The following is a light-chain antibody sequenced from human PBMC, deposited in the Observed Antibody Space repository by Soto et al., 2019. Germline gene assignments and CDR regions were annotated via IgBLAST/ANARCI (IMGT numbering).Light chain of an antibody. Sequence: DVVMTQSPLSLPVTLGQPASISCRSSQSLVHSDGNTYLNWFQQRPGQSPRRLIYKVSYRDSGXPXRXXGSGSGTDFTLKISRVEAEDVGVHYCMQSTHWPPLTFGGGTKVEIK. CDR3: MQSTHWPPLT. V-gene: IGKV2-30*02. J-gene: IGKJ4*01. CDR1: QSLVHSDGNTY. CDR2: KVS.